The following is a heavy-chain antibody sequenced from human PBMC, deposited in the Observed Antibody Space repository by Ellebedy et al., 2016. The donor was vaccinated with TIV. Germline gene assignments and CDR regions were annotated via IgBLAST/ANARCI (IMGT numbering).Heavy chain of an antibody. Sequence: ASVKVSCKASGYTFTSYGISWARQAPGQGLEWMGWISAYNGNTNYAQKLQGRVTMTTDTSTSTAYMELRSLRSDDTAVYYCASLTYYYGSGSYYNVDYWGQGTLVTVSS. CDR2: ISAYNGNT. CDR3: ASLTYYYGSGSYYNVDY. CDR1: GYTFTSYG. V-gene: IGHV1-18*01. J-gene: IGHJ4*02. D-gene: IGHD3-10*01.